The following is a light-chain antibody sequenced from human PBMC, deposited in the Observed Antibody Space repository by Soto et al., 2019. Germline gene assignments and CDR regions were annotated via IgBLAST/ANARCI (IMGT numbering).Light chain of an antibody. J-gene: IGLJ3*02. CDR1: SDYSTYA. Sequence: QSVLTQSPSASGSLGASVKLTCTLSSDYSTYAIAWHQQQSEKGPRFLMKINYDGTHSKGDGFFDRFSGSSSGAERHLTISSLQSEDEADYYCQSLGTGIQVFGGGTKVTVL. V-gene: IGLV4-69*01. CDR2: INYDGTH. CDR3: QSLGTGIQV.